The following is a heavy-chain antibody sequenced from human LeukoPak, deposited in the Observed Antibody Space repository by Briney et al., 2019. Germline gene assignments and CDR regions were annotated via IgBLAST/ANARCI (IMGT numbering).Heavy chain of an antibody. CDR2: IIPILGIA. Sequence: ASVKVSCKASGGTFSSYAISWVRQAPGQGLEWMGRIIPILGIANYAQKFQGRVTITADKSTSTAYMELRSLRSDDTAVYYCARDMMVRGRDYYGMDVWGQGTTVTVSS. CDR3: ARDMMVRGRDYYGMDV. V-gene: IGHV1-69*04. J-gene: IGHJ6*02. D-gene: IGHD3-10*01. CDR1: GGTFSSYA.